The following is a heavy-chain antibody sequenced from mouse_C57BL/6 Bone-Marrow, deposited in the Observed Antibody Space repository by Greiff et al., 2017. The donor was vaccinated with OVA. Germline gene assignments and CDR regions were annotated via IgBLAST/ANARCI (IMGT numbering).Heavy chain of an antibody. J-gene: IGHJ3*01. V-gene: IGHV1-61*01. CDR2: LYPSDSET. CDR1: GYTFTSYW. Sequence: VQLQQPGAELVRPGSSVKLSCKASGYTFTSYWMDWVKQRPGQGLEWIGNLYPSDSETHYNQKFKDKATLPVDKSSSTAYMQLSSLTSKDSAVYYCARYDGYWFAYWGQGTLVTVSA. CDR3: ARYDGYWFAY. D-gene: IGHD2-3*01.